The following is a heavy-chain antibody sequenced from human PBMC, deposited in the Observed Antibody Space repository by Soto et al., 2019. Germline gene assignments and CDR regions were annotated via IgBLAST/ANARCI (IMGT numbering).Heavy chain of an antibody. J-gene: IGHJ4*02. CDR3: ARGITGTTWRGTYYFDY. V-gene: IGHV1-69*13. Sequence: ASVNVSCKASGGTFSSYAISWVRQAPGQGLEWMGGIIPIFGTANYAQKFQGRVTITADESTSTAYMELSSLRSEDTAVYYCARGITGTTWRGTYYFDYWGQGTLVTVSS. CDR1: GGTFSSYA. CDR2: IIPIFGTA. D-gene: IGHD1-7*01.